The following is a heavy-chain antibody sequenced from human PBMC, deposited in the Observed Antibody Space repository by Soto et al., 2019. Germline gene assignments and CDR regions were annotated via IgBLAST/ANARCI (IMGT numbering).Heavy chain of an antibody. CDR1: GYTFSNFG. CDR3: ERGGRVSVDLGYYGAV. J-gene: IGHJ6*02. Sequence: QVQLVQSGAEVKKPGASLKVSCKASGYTFSNFGVIWVRQSPGQGLEWNGWINPDNGDTNYGQKLQGRATMTTDTFTNTAYMEVRGLRSDDTAVDYCERGGRVSVDLGYYGAVLGEGTAVTVSS. V-gene: IGHV1-18*01. D-gene: IGHD2-8*02. CDR2: INPDNGDT.